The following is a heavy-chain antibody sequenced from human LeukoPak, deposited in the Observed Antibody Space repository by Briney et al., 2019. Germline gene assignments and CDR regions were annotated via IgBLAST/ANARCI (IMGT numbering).Heavy chain of an antibody. V-gene: IGHV3-23*01. Sequence: TGGSLRLSCAASGLTFSSYAMSWVRQAPGKGLEWVSTIIGNGRRTSYADSVKGRFTISRDNSKNTLYLQMNSLRAGDTAVYYCAKGGSDYIWGSYRPFEYWGQGTLVTVSS. CDR1: GLTFSSYA. D-gene: IGHD3-16*02. J-gene: IGHJ4*02. CDR2: IIGNGRRT. CDR3: AKGGSDYIWGSYRPFEY.